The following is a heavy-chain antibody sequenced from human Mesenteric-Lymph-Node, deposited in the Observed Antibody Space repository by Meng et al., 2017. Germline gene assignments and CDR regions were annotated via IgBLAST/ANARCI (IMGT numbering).Heavy chain of an antibody. D-gene: IGHD1-26*01. CDR2: LHYSESA. CDR1: GVSITSYY. J-gene: IGHJ4*02. V-gene: IGHV4-59*13. Sequence: SDTLSLTCTVSGVSITSYYWGWVRQPPGKGLEWMGHLHYSESAKYNPSLKSRVAMSLDKSKNQLSLKLSSVTAADTAVYYCARGSVGAITEKYFDYWGQGTLVTVSS. CDR3: ARGSVGAITEKYFDY.